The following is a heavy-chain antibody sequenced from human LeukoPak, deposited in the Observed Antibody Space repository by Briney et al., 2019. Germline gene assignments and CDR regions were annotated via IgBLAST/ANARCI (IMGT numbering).Heavy chain of an antibody. D-gene: IGHD3-3*01. J-gene: IGHJ6*02. Sequence: SSETLSLTCTVSGGSISSYYWSWIRQPPGKGLEWIGYIYYSGSTNYNPSLKSRVTISVDTSKNQFSLKLSSVTAEDTAVYYCASIGIFGVVINYYYGMDVWGQGTTVTVSS. CDR1: GGSISSYY. CDR3: ASIGIFGVVINYYYGMDV. CDR2: IYYSGST. V-gene: IGHV4-59*01.